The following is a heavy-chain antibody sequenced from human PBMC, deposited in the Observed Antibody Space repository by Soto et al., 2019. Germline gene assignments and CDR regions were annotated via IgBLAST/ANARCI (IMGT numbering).Heavy chain of an antibody. V-gene: IGHV1-18*04. J-gene: IGHJ5*02. D-gene: IGHD2-2*01. CDR2: ISAYNGNT. CDR1: GYTFTGYY. Sequence: ASVKVSCKASGYTFTGYYMHWVRQAPGQGLEWMGWISAYNGNTNYAQNLQGRVTITRDTSANTVYMELSSLRSEDTAVYYCAGSVVPAAQNWFDRWGRGALVTVAS. CDR3: AGSVVPAAQNWFDR.